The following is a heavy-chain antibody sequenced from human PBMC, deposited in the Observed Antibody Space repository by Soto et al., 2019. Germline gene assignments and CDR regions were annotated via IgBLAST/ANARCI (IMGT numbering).Heavy chain of an antibody. D-gene: IGHD3-3*01. CDR2: MSYDGSNK. CDR3: ARDRNWSGYYYLDY. CDR1: GFTFSSYG. Sequence: VQLVESGGGVVQPGRSLRLSCAASGFTFSSYGMHWVRQAPGKGLEWVADMSYDGSNKYYADSVKGRFTISRDNSKSTLYLQMNGLRAEDTAVYYCARDRNWSGYYYLDYWGQGTLVTVSS. J-gene: IGHJ4*02. V-gene: IGHV3-30*03.